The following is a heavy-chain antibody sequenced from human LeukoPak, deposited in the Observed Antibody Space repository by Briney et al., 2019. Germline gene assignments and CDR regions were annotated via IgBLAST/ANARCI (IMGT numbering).Heavy chain of an antibody. Sequence: SETLSLTCAVSGGSISSSNWWSWVRQPPGKGLEWIGEIYHSGSTNYNPSLKSRVTISVDKSKNQFSLKLSSVTAADTAVYYCARGIYDSSGYRPPSFDYWGQGTLVTVSS. CDR3: ARGIYDSSGYRPPSFDY. J-gene: IGHJ4*02. V-gene: IGHV4-4*02. D-gene: IGHD3-22*01. CDR1: GGSISSSNW. CDR2: IYHSGST.